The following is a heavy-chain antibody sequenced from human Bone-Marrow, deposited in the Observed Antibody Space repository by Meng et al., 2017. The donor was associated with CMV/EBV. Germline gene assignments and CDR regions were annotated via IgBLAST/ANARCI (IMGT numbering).Heavy chain of an antibody. V-gene: IGHV3-49*04. CDR1: GFAFGDYA. CDR3: TRTWLTGDTYYFDY. Sequence: GESLKISCAASGFAFGDYAMSWVRQAPGKGLEWVSFIRSKSYGGTTLYAASVKGRFTISRDDSKGVAYLQMNSLRTEDTAMYYCTRTWLTGDTYYFDYWGQGTRVTGAS. J-gene: IGHJ4*02. D-gene: IGHD7-27*01. CDR2: IRSKSYGGTT.